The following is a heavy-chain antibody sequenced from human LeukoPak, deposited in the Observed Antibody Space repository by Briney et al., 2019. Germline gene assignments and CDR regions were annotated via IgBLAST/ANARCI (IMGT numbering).Heavy chain of an antibody. CDR1: GGSISSSSYY. D-gene: IGHD2-15*01. CDR2: IYYSGST. J-gene: IGHJ4*02. V-gene: IGHV4-39*01. Sequence: SETLSLTCTVSGGSISSSSYYWGWIRQPPGKGLEWIGSIYYSGSTNYNPSHKSRVTISVDTSKNQFSLKLSSVTAADTAVYYCARSPVVVVAATQAFAYWGQGTLVTVSS. CDR3: ARSPVVVVAATQAFAY.